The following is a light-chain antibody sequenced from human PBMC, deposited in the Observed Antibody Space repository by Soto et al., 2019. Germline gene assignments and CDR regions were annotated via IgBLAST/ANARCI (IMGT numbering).Light chain of an antibody. J-gene: IGLJ2*01. CDR1: SSNIGAGYD. CDR3: QSYDSSLCGSVV. CDR2: GNN. Sequence: QAVVTQPPSVSGAPGQRVTISCTGSSSNIGAGYDVHWYQQLPGTAPKLLIYGNNNRPSGVPDRFSGSKSGTSASLAITGLQAEDEADYYCQSYDSSLCGSVVFGGGTKLTVL. V-gene: IGLV1-40*01.